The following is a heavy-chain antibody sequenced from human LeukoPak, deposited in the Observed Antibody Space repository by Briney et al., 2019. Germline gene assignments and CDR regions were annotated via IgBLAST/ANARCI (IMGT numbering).Heavy chain of an antibody. V-gene: IGHV3-23*01. J-gene: IGHJ4*02. D-gene: IGHD3-10*01. Sequence: PGGSLRLSCAASGFTFSSYGMSWVRQAPGKGLEWVSAISGSGGSTYYADSMKGRFTISRDNSKNTLYLQMNSLRAEDTAVYYCAKAPTYYYGSGSYSVLDYWGQGTLVTVSS. CDR3: AKAPTYYYGSGSYSVLDY. CDR2: ISGSGGST. CDR1: GFTFSSYG.